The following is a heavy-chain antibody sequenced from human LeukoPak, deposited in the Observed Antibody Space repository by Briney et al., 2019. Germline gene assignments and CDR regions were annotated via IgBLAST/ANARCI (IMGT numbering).Heavy chain of an antibody. V-gene: IGHV3-21*01. Sequence: EGSLRLSCAASGFTFSSYSMNWVRQAPGKGLEWVSSISSSSSYIYYADSVKGRFTISRDNAKNSLYLQMNSLRAEDTAVYYCARDRNYYDSSGYYDWGQGTLVTVSS. D-gene: IGHD3-22*01. CDR2: ISSSSSYI. CDR1: GFTFSSYS. CDR3: ARDRNYYDSSGYYD. J-gene: IGHJ4*02.